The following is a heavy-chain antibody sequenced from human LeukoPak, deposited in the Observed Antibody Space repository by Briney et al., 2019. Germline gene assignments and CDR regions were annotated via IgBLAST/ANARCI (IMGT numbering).Heavy chain of an antibody. D-gene: IGHD3-22*01. CDR3: AGEDNSSGYRPFDI. CDR2: INPNNGGT. J-gene: IGHJ3*02. CDR1: GYTFTGYY. V-gene: IGHV1-2*06. Sequence: ASVKVSCKASGYTFTGYYIHWVRQGPGQGLDWMGRINPNNGGTNYAQKFQGRVTMTRDMSMSTAYMELSRLRSDDTAVYYCAGEDNSSGYRPFDIWGQGTMVTVPS.